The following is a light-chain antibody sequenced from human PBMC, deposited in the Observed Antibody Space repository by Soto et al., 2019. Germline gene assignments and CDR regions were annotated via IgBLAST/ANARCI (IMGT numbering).Light chain of an antibody. CDR2: DAS. CDR3: QQYHKWPPQYT. V-gene: IGKV3-15*01. J-gene: IGKJ2*01. Sequence: EIVMTQSPVTLSVSPGERATLSCGASQNINSDLAWYQQRPGQAPRLLIYDASSRATDIPPRIRGSGSGTDFTLTISSLQSEDLGVYFCQQYHKWPPQYTIGQGTKLEI. CDR1: QNINSD.